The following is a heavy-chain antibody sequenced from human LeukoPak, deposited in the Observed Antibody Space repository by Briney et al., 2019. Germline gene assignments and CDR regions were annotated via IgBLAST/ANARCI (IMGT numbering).Heavy chain of an antibody. V-gene: IGHV4-31*03. CDR3: AASSGVTLGRF. D-gene: IGHD3-16*01. CDR2: IYYTGIT. CDR1: GGSISSGGYY. Sequence: SETLSLTCTVSGGSISSGGYYWSWIRQHPGEGLEWLGYIYYTGITSYNPSLNSRLTLSVDTSMNQVSLKLSSLTAADTAVYYCAASSGVTLGRFWGPGILVTVSS. J-gene: IGHJ4*02.